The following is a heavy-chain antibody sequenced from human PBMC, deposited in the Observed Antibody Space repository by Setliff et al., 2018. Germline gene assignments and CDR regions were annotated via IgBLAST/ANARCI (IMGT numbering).Heavy chain of an antibody. J-gene: IGHJ4*02. CDR3: ARDLRVSGSYDY. CDR2: INPSSGRT. D-gene: IGHD1-26*01. Sequence: ASVKVSCKASGYTFTSYGISWVRQAPGQGLEWMGTINPSSGRTSYAQKFQGRVTMTRDTSTSTVYMELSSLRSEDTAVYYCARDLRVSGSYDYWGQGTLVTVSS. CDR1: GYTFTSYG. V-gene: IGHV1-46*01.